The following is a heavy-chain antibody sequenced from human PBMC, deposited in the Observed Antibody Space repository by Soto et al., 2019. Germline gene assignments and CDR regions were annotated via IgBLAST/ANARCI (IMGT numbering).Heavy chain of an antibody. Sequence: QVQLVQSGAEVKKPGASVKVSCKASGYTFTSYGISWVRQAPGQGLERMGWISAYNGNTNYAQKLQGRVTMTTDTSRSTAYMELRSLRSDDTAVYYCAREVWVPDYYYGMDVWGQGTTVTVSS. J-gene: IGHJ6*02. V-gene: IGHV1-18*04. D-gene: IGHD1-26*01. CDR3: AREVWVPDYYYGMDV. CDR1: GYTFTSYG. CDR2: ISAYNGNT.